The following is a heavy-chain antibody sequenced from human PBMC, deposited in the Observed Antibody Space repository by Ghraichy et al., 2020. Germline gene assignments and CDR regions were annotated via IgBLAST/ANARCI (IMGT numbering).Heavy chain of an antibody. J-gene: IGHJ4*02. Sequence: SETLSLTCTVSGGSISSYYWSWIRQPPGKGLEWIGYIYYSGSTNYNPSLKSRVTISVDTSKNQFSLKLSSVTAADTAVYYCARDPPSTIFRVVKDYWGQGSLVTVSS. CDR2: IYYSGST. CDR3: ARDPPSTIFRVVKDY. CDR1: GGSISSYY. V-gene: IGHV4-59*01. D-gene: IGHD3-3*01.